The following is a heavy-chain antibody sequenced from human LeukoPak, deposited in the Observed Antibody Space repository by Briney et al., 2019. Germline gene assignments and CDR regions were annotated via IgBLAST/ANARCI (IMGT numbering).Heavy chain of an antibody. CDR1: GFTFSSYW. Sequence: PGGSLRLSCAASGFTFSSYWMHWVRQAPGKGLVWVSRINSDGSSTSYADSVKGRFTISRDNAKNTLYLQMNSLSAEDTAVYYCARVPGRYNDILPGPDYGGRGTLVTFSS. D-gene: IGHD3-9*01. J-gene: IGHJ4*02. CDR2: INSDGSST. CDR3: ARVPGRYNDILPGPDY. V-gene: IGHV3-74*01.